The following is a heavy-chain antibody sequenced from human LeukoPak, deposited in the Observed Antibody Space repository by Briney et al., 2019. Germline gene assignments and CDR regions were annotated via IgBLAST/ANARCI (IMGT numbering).Heavy chain of an antibody. V-gene: IGHV1-2*02. D-gene: IGHD5-18*01. CDR1: GYTFTGYY. CDR3: ARDKGGEYSYGDFDY. Sequence: ASVKVSCKASGYTFTGYYMHWVRQAPGKGLEWMGWINPNSGGTNYAQKFQGRVTMTRDTSISTAYMELSRLRSDDTAVYYCARDKGGEYSYGDFDYWGQGTLVTVSS. J-gene: IGHJ4*02. CDR2: INPNSGGT.